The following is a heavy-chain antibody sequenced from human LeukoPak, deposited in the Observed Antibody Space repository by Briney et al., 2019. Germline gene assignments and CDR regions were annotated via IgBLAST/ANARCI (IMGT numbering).Heavy chain of an antibody. D-gene: IGHD2-15*01. CDR3: TTSLEYCSGGSCHRFDP. CDR2: IKSKTDGGTT. J-gene: IGHJ5*02. CDR1: RSTFRSHA. V-gene: IGHV3-15*01. Sequence: GGSLRLSCAASRSTFRSHAVSWVRQAPGEGLEWVGRIKSKTDGGTTDYAAPVKGRFTISRDDSKNTVYLQMNSLKTEDTAVYYCTTSLEYCSGGSCHRFDPWGQGTLVTVSS.